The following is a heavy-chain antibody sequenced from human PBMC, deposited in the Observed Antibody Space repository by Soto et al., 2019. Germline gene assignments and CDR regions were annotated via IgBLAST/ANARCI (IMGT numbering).Heavy chain of an antibody. CDR3: AKDGVATISTWVYYYYYLDV. D-gene: IGHD5-12*01. Sequence: GGSLRLSCAASGFIFGDYWMSWIRQAPGKGLEWVANTRQDGGDKNYVDSVKGRFIISRDNSKNTLYLQMNSLRAEDTAVYYCAKDGVATISTWVYYYYYLDVWGKGTTVTVSS. CDR2: TRQDGGDK. J-gene: IGHJ6*03. CDR1: GFIFGDYW. V-gene: IGHV3-7*01.